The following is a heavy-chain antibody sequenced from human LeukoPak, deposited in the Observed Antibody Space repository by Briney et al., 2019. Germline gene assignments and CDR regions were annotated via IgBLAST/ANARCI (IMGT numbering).Heavy chain of an antibody. J-gene: IGHJ4*02. Sequence: GGSLRLSCAVSGFTFDDYAMHWVRQVPGKGLEWVSGINWNSDSIGYADSVKGRFTISRDNSKNTLYLQMNSLRAEDTAVYYCAREVDPYSSSWYYSYWGQGTLVTVSS. V-gene: IGHV3-9*01. D-gene: IGHD6-13*01. CDR2: INWNSDSI. CDR1: GFTFDDYA. CDR3: AREVDPYSSSWYYSY.